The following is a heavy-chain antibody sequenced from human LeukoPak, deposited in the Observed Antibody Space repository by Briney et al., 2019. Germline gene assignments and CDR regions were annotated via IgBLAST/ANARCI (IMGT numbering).Heavy chain of an antibody. Sequence: GGSLRLSCVASGFTFSAHYMSWIRQPPGKGLEWVSYIDISSGYTYYVDSVKGRFTISRDNARNSLYLQMDNLRAEDTAVYFCARGHYGLDVWGQETSVTVSS. CDR1: GFTFSAHY. V-gene: IGHV3-11*03. J-gene: IGHJ6*02. CDR3: ARGHYGLDV. CDR2: IDISSGYT.